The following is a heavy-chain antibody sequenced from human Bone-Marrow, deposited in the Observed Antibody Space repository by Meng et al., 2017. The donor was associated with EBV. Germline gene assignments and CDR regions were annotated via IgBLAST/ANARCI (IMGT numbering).Heavy chain of an antibody. J-gene: IGHJ4*02. CDR3: ARRDYYDDTGYFDY. V-gene: IGHV4-4*02. CDR2: IHHVGST. CDR1: VGSIGRSTC. D-gene: IGHD3-16*01. Sequence: QWRRQGGGPGCVKLADTLSLTCDVSVGSIGRSTCWSGARQSPGEGLEWIGEIHHVGSTNYNPSLKSRVTISIDKSKKQFSLKLSSVPAADTAVYYCARRDYYDDTGYFDYWGQGTLVTVSS.